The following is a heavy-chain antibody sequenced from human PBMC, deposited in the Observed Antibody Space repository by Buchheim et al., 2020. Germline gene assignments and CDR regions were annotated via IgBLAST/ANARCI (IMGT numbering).Heavy chain of an antibody. CDR3: ARSGGIVVVPAAMNYYYYGMDV. D-gene: IGHD2-2*01. J-gene: IGHJ6*02. CDR2: IYYSGST. CDR1: GGSISSSSYY. V-gene: IGHV4-39*01. Sequence: QLQLQESGPGLVKPSETLSLTCTVSGGSISSSSYYWGWIRQPPGKGLKWIGSIYYSGSTYYNPSLKSRVTISVDTSKNQFSLKLSSVTAADTAVYYCARSGGIVVVPAAMNYYYYGMDVWGQGTT.